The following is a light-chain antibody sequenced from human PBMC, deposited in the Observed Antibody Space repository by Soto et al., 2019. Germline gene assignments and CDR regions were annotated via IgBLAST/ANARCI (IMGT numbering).Light chain of an antibody. CDR2: GAS. CDR3: QQYNNWPWT. V-gene: IGKV3-15*01. Sequence: EIVMTQSPATLSVSPGGRAXXXXXASQSISDTLAWYQQKPGQAPRLLIYGASKRATGFPARFSGSGSGTDFTLTISSLQSEDFAVYYCQQYNNWPWTFGQGTKVDIK. J-gene: IGKJ1*01. CDR1: QSISDT.